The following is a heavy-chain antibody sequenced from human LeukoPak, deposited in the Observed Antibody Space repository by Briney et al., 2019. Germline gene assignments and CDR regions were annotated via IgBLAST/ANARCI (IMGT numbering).Heavy chain of an antibody. CDR3: ARGNYLDY. V-gene: IGHV3-11*01. J-gene: IGHJ4*02. Sequence: GGSLRLSCAASGFTFSDYYMTRIRQAPGKGLEWVSYISRGGNTINYADSVKGRFTISRDNAKNSLYLQMNSLRAEDTAVYYCARGNYLDYWGQGTLVTVSS. CDR1: GFTFSDYY. CDR2: ISRGGNTI.